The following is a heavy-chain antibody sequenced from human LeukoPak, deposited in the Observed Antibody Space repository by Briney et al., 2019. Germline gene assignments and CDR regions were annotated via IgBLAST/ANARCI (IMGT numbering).Heavy chain of an antibody. CDR3: ARAEERIQPED. CDR2: ISSSSSYI. D-gene: IGHD5-18*01. Sequence: GGSLRLSCAASGFTFSNYSMNWVRQAPGKGLEWVSSISSSSSYIYYADSVKGRFTISRDNAKNSLYLQMNSLRAEDTAVYYCARAEERIQPEDWGQGTLVTVSS. CDR1: GFTFSNYS. V-gene: IGHV3-21*01. J-gene: IGHJ4*02.